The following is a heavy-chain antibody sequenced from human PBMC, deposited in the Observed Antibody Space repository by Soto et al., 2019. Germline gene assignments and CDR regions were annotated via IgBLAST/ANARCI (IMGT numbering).Heavy chain of an antibody. Sequence: ASVKVSCKASGGTFSSYTISWVRQAPGQGLEWMGRIIPILGIANYAQKFQGRVTITADKSTSTAYMELSSLRSEDTAVYYCARGLGNWNDDVYLFDPRGQRTPVTVSS. CDR3: ARGLGNWNDDVYLFDP. CDR1: GGTFSSYT. J-gene: IGHJ5*02. V-gene: IGHV1-69*02. CDR2: IIPILGIA. D-gene: IGHD1-20*01.